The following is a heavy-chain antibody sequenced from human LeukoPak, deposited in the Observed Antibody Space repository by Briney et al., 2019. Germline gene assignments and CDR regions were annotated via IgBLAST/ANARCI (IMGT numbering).Heavy chain of an antibody. CDR2: INHSGST. J-gene: IGHJ5*02. V-gene: IGHV4-34*01. CDR3: ARDAGYDILTGYYMDWFDP. Sequence: SETLSLTCAVYGGSFSGYYWSWIRQPPGKGLEWIGEINHSGSTNYNPSLKSRVTISVDTSKNQFSLKLSSVTAADTAVYYCARDAGYDILTGYYMDWFDPWGQATLVTVSS. CDR1: GGSFSGYY. D-gene: IGHD3-9*01.